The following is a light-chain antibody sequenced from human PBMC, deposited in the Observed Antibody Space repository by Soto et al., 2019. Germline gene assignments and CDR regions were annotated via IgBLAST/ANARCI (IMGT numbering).Light chain of an antibody. CDR1: QSVSSY. J-gene: IGKJ2*01. Sequence: EIVMTQSPATLSVSPGERATLSCRASQSVSSYLAWYQQKPGQAPRLLIYGASSRATGIPARFSGSGSGTEFTLTISSLQSEDFAVYYWQQYNTWPQTFGQGTKVEIK. CDR3: QQYNTWPQT. V-gene: IGKV3-15*01. CDR2: GAS.